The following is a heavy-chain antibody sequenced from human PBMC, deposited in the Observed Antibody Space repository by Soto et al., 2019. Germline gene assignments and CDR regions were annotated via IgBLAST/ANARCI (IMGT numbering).Heavy chain of an antibody. D-gene: IGHD6-13*01. CDR2: TYHSGTT. CDR1: GGSISKTNW. J-gene: IGHJ4*02. CDR3: AFPATADFDY. V-gene: IGHV4-4*02. Sequence: QVQLQESGPGLVKPSETLSLTCVVSGGSISKTNWWSWVRQPPGKGLEWIGETYHSGTTHYSPSPPSRVTISVDMSKNHFSLRLSSVTAADTAIYYCAFPATADFDYWGRGTLVTVSS.